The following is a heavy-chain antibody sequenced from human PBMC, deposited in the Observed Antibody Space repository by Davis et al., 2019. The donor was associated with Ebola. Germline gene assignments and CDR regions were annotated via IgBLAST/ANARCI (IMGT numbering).Heavy chain of an antibody. V-gene: IGHV4-34*01. Sequence: PSETLSLTCVVYGGSLSGDYWSWIRQPPGKGLEWIGEINHRGTTNHNPSLKSRVTLSVDTSKTQFSLNLKSVTVADTAIYYCAKGSSGWGIWGQGTLVTVSS. CDR3: AKGSSGWGI. CDR1: GGSLSGDY. D-gene: IGHD6-19*01. J-gene: IGHJ4*02. CDR2: INHRGTT.